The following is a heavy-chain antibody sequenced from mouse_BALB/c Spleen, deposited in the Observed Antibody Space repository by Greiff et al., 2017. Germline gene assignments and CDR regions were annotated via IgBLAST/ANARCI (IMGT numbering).Heavy chain of an antibody. CDR3: ARGYYDYDDFAY. CDR1: GYTFTSYW. D-gene: IGHD2-4*01. V-gene: IGHV1S81*02. J-gene: IGHJ3*01. CDR2: INPSNGRT. Sequence: VQLQQSGAELVKPGASVKLSCKASGYTFTSYWMHWVKQRPGQGLEWIGEINPSNGRTNYNEKFKSKATLTVDKSSSTAYMQLSSLTSEDSAVYYCARGYYDYDDFAYWGQGTLVTVSA.